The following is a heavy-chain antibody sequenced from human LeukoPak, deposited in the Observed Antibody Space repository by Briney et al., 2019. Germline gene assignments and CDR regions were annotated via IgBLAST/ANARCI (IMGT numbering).Heavy chain of an antibody. CDR2: INPNSGGT. CDR1: GYTLTGYY. V-gene: IGHV1-2*02. CDR3: ARGRGYGGYYMDV. J-gene: IGHJ6*03. D-gene: IGHD5-12*01. Sequence: GASVKVSCKASGYTLTGYYMHWVRQAPGQGLEWMGWINPNSGGTNYAQKFQGRVTMTRDTSISTAYMELSRLRSDDTAVYYCARGRGYGGYYMDVWGKGTTVTISS.